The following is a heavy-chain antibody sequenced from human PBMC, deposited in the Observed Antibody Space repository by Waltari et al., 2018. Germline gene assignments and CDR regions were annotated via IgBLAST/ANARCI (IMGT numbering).Heavy chain of an antibody. J-gene: IGHJ4*02. Sequence: QVQLVQSGAEVKKPGYSVKVSCKASGGTFSSYAISWVRQAPGQGLEWMVRIVPIFGTANYAQKCQGRVTITADKSTSTAYMELSSLRSEDTAVYYCARGATVAGTNYWGQGTLVTVSS. CDR2: IVPIFGTA. CDR1: GGTFSSYA. D-gene: IGHD6-19*01. V-gene: IGHV1-69*08. CDR3: ARGATVAGTNY.